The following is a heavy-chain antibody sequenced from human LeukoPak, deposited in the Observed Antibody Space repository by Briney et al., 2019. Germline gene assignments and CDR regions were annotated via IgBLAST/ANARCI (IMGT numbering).Heavy chain of an antibody. D-gene: IGHD6-13*01. V-gene: IGHV1-18*01. Sequence: ASVKVSCKASGYTFTNYGVSWVRQAPGQGLEWMGWISTYNGNTNYAQKLQGRVTMTTDTSTSTAYMELRSLRSDDTAVYYCARDLTKAAAGTYGYWGQGTLVTVSS. J-gene: IGHJ4*02. CDR1: GYTFTNYG. CDR3: ARDLTKAAAGTYGY. CDR2: ISTYNGNT.